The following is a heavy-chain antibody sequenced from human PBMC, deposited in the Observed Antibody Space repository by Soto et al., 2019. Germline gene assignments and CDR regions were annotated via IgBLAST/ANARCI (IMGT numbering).Heavy chain of an antibody. CDR3: VTGIVVVTARTFDY. CDR1: GYTLTELS. CDR2: FGPEDGET. Sequence: ASVKVSCKVSGYTLTELSMHWVRQAPGKGLEWMGGFGPEDGETIYAQKFQGRVTMTEDTSTDTAYMELSSLRSEDTAVYYCVTGIVVVTARTFDYWGQGTLVTVSS. J-gene: IGHJ4*02. V-gene: IGHV1-24*01. D-gene: IGHD2-21*02.